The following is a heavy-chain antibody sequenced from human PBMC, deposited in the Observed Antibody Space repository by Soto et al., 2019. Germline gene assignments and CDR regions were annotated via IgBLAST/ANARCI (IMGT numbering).Heavy chain of an antibody. D-gene: IGHD4-17*01. CDR3: ATVRWELHDAFDI. CDR2: IYHSGMT. V-gene: IGHV4-31*03. J-gene: IGHJ3*02. Sequence: QVQLQESGPGLVKPSQTLSLTCTVSGGYISTGGYYWSWIRQHPGRGLEWIGYIYHSGMTFSNPSLQSRVAISIDTSENQFSLKLSSVTAADTAVYYCATVRWELHDAFDIWGHGTMVSVSS. CDR1: GGYISTGGYY.